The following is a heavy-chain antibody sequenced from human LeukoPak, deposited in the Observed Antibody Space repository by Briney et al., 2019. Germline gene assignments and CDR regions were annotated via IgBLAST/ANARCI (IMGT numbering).Heavy chain of an antibody. V-gene: IGHV3-33*01. CDR1: GFTFRSYA. CDR2: IWYDGSNK. J-gene: IGHJ4*02. CDR3: ARDGQQPAPWGFDY. Sequence: PGRSLRLSCAASGFTFRSYATHWVRQAPGKGLEWVAQIWYDGSNKYYADSVKGRFTISRDNSKNTLYLQMNSLRAEDTAVYYCARDGQQPAPWGFDYWGQGTLVTVSS. D-gene: IGHD6-13*01.